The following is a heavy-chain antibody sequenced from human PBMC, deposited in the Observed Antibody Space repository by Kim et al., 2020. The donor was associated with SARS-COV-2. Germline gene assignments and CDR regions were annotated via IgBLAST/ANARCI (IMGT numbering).Heavy chain of an antibody. D-gene: IGHD4-17*01. V-gene: IGHV3-21*01. CDR2: ISNSSSYI. Sequence: GGSLRLSCAASGFTFSSYSMNWVRQAPGKGLEWVASISNSSSYIYYADSVKGRFTISRDNAKNSLYLQMNSLRAEDTAVYYCARPMTTVVTFDYWGQGTLVTVSS. CDR1: GFTFSSYS. J-gene: IGHJ4*02. CDR3: ARPMTTVVTFDY.